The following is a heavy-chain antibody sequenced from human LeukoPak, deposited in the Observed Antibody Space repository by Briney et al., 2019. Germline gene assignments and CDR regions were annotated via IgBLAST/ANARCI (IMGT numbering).Heavy chain of an antibody. Sequence: RGSRRLSCAASGFTFSSDGMVWVRQAPGEGLEWVSSISHRDLSTFYADSLKGRLTISRDNAKTSLYLQMNSLRVEDTAIYYCARLLTSSHAFDIWGQGTMVTVSS. V-gene: IGHV3-21*01. CDR2: ISHRDLST. D-gene: IGHD6-6*01. CDR3: ARLLTSSHAFDI. J-gene: IGHJ3*02. CDR1: GFTFSSDG.